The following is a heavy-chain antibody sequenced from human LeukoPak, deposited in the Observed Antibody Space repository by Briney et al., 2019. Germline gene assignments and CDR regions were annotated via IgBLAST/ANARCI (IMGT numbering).Heavy chain of an antibody. CDR3: ARVRYSDSSVLTRKRSYYFDY. Sequence: PSETLSLTCTGSGGSISSYYWSWIRQPAGKGLESIRHISTSGSTNYNPSLKSRVTMSVDTSKNQFSLKLSSVTAADTAVYYCARVRYSDSSVLTRKRSYYFDYWGQGTLVTVSS. V-gene: IGHV4-4*07. D-gene: IGHD3-22*01. J-gene: IGHJ4*02. CDR1: GGSISSYY. CDR2: ISTSGST.